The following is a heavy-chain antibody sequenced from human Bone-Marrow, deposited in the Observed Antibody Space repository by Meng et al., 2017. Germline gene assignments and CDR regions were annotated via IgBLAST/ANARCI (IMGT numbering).Heavy chain of an antibody. CDR1: GVSIRSGGYY. CDR3: ARVGYSGSRVTSYYFDY. J-gene: IGHJ4*02. Sequence: VKLRDWGPGLVKPAQTLSLTCTVSGVSIRSGGYYWSWIRQHPGKGLEWIGYIYYSGSTYYNPSLKSLVTISVDTSKNQFSLKLSSVTAADTAVYYCARVGYSGSRVTSYYFDYWGQGTLVTVSS. CDR2: IYYSGST. V-gene: IGHV4-31*01. D-gene: IGHD1-26*01.